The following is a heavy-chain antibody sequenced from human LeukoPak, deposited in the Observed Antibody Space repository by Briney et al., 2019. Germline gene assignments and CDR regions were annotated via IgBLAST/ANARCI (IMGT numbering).Heavy chain of an antibody. CDR3: ARGEYSSGWYRGYYYYYGMDV. V-gene: IGHV1-8*01. D-gene: IGHD6-19*01. Sequence: GASVTVSCTASGYTFTSYDINWVRQATGQGLEWMGWMNPNSGNTGYAQKFQGRVTMTRNTSISTAYMELSSLRSEDTAVYYCARGEYSSGWYRGYYYYYGMDVWGQGTTVTVSS. CDR2: MNPNSGNT. CDR1: GYTFTSYD. J-gene: IGHJ6*02.